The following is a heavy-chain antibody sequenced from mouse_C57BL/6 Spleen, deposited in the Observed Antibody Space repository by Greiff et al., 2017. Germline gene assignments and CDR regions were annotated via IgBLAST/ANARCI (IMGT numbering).Heavy chain of an antibody. CDR1: GYAFSSSW. V-gene: IGHV1-82*01. J-gene: IGHJ2*01. CDR3: AGYGSSYVFDY. Sequence: QVQLQQSGPELVKPGASVKISCKASGYAFSSSWMNWVKQRPGKGLEWIGRIYPGDGDTNYNGKFKGKATLTADKSSSTAYMQLSSLTSEDSAVYFCAGYGSSYVFDYWGQGTTLTVSS. D-gene: IGHD1-1*01. CDR2: IYPGDGDT.